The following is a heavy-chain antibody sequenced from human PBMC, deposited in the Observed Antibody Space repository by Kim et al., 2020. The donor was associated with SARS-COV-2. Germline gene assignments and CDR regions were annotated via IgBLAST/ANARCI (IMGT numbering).Heavy chain of an antibody. V-gene: IGHV3-48*03. J-gene: IGHJ6*02. CDR1: GFTFSSYE. CDR3: ASGETDYYYYGMDV. Sequence: GGSLRLSCAASGFTFSSYEMNWVRQAPGKGLEWVSYISSSGSTIYYADSVKGRFTISRDNAKNSLYLQMNSLRAEDTAVYYCASGETDYYYYGMDVWGQGPTVTVSS. D-gene: IGHD4-17*01. CDR2: ISSSGSTI.